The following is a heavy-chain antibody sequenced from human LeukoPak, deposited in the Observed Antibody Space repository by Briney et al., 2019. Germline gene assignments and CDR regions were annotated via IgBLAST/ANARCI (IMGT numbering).Heavy chain of an antibody. CDR3: AKTIIDSSGYLEAFDI. D-gene: IGHD3-22*01. CDR1: GGSTSSYY. J-gene: IGHJ3*02. CDR2: IYYSGST. V-gene: IGHV4-59*08. Sequence: SETLSLTCTVSGGSTSSYYWSWIRQPPGKGLEWIGYIYYSGSTNYNPSLKSRVTISVDTSKNQFSLKLSSVTAADTAVYYCAKTIIDSSGYLEAFDIWGQGTMVTVSS.